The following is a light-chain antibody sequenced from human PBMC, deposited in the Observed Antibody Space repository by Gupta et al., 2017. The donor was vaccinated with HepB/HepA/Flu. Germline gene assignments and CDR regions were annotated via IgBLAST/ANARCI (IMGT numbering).Light chain of an antibody. CDR3: SSYAGSNNLL. CDR2: EVT. J-gene: IGLJ2*01. Sequence: QSALTQPPSAGGSPGQSVNISCTGTSSDVGAYDSVSWYQQHPGTAPKLMIYEVTKRPSGVPDRFSGSKSGNTASLTVSGLQAEDEADYYCSSYAGSNNLLFGGGTKLTVL. V-gene: IGLV2-8*01. CDR1: SSDVGAYDS.